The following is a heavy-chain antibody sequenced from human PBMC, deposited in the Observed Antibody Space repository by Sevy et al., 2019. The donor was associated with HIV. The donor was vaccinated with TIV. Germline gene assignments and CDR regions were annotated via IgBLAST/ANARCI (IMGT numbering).Heavy chain of an antibody. J-gene: IGHJ6*02. CDR3: ARESYGSSGYYSFYYYYGMDV. CDR2: INHSGST. CDR1: GGSFSGYY. D-gene: IGHD3-22*01. Sequence: SETLSLTCAVYGGSFSGYYWSWIRQPPGKGLEWIAEINHSGSTNYNPSLKSRVTISVDTSKNQLSLKLSSVTAADTAVYYCARESYGSSGYYSFYYYYGMDVWGQGTTVTVSS. V-gene: IGHV4-34*01.